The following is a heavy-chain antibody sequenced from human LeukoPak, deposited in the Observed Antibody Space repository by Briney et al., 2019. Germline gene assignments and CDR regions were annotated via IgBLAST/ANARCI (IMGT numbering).Heavy chain of an antibody. V-gene: IGHV3-21*01. Sequence: GGTLRLSCAVSGFTFSSYSMNWVRQAPGKGLEWGSYISSSSSYIYYAPSLKRRFTISRDNAKHSLSLQLNSLRAEDTAVYYCARHPVVVVPASLVPHFYYYYCMDLWGQGTPVTVSS. CDR3: ARHPVVVVPASLVPHFYYYYCMDL. D-gene: IGHD2-2*01. J-gene: IGHJ6*02. CDR2: ISSSSSYI. CDR1: GFTFSSYS.